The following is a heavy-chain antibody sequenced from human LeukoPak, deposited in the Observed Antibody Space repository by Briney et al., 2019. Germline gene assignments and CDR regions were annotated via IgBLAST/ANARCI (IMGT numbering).Heavy chain of an antibody. J-gene: IGHJ4*02. CDR2: IYYSGTT. CDR3: ARGVYIAAAQYGY. Sequence: TSETLSLTCTVSGGSIGTYSWNWIRQPPGKGLEWIGYIYYSGTTNYNPSLKSRATISVDTSKNQFSLKLSSVTAADTAVYYCARGVYIAAAQYGYWGQGTLVTVSS. V-gene: IGHV4-59*01. CDR1: GGSIGTYS. D-gene: IGHD6-13*01.